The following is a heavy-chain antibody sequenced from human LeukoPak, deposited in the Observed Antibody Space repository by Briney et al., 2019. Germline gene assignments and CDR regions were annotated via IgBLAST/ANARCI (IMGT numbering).Heavy chain of an antibody. J-gene: IGHJ4*02. V-gene: IGHV1-69-2*01. CDR2: VDPEDGET. Sequence: ASVKVSRKVSGYTFTDYYMHWVQQAPGKGLEWMGLVDPEDGETIYAEKFQGRVTITADTSTDTAYMELSSLRSEDTAVYYCATEAKVEMATIDYWGQGTLVTVSS. CDR3: ATEAKVEMATIDY. CDR1: GYTFTDYY. D-gene: IGHD5-24*01.